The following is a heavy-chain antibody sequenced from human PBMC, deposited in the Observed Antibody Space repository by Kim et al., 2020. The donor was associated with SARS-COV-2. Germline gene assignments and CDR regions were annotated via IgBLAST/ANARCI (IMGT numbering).Heavy chain of an antibody. V-gene: IGHV3-23*03. Sequence: GGSLRLSCAASGFTFSSYAMSWVRQAPGKGLEWVSVIYSGGSSTYYADSVKGRFTISRDNSKNTLYLQMNSLRAEDTAVYYCAKEPDYYDSSGYYYFDYFGQRTLGTVSS. CDR3: AKEPDYYDSSGYYYFDY. D-gene: IGHD3-22*01. J-gene: IGHJ4*02. CDR1: GFTFSSYA. CDR2: IYSGGSST.